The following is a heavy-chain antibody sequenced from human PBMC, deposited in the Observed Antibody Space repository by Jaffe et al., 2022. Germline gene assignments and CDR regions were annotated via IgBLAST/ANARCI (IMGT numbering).Heavy chain of an antibody. V-gene: IGHV3-7*01. CDR3: ARDKGYCSGGSCYSAFWFDP. J-gene: IGHJ5*02. Sequence: EVQLVESGGGLVQPGGSLRLSCAASGFTFSSYWMSWVRQAPGKGLEWVANIKQDGSEKYYVDSVKGRFTISRDNAKNSLYLQMNSLRAEDTAVYYCARDKGYCSGGSCYSAFWFDPWGQGTLVTVSS. D-gene: IGHD2-15*01. CDR1: GFTFSSYW. CDR2: IKQDGSEK.